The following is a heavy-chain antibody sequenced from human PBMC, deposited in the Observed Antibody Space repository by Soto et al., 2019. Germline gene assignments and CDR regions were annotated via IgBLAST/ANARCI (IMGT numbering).Heavy chain of an antibody. CDR1: GFSLSTSGVG. Sequence: QITLKEYGPALVKPTQTLTLTCSFSGFSLSTSGVGVVWIRQPPGEALEWLALIYWDDDKRYSPSLKNRLTITTDTSRNQVVLTVTNMDPVDTATYYCAYFSTMVTTVYFDYWGQGTLVTVSS. CDR3: AYFSTMVTTVYFDY. CDR2: IYWDDDK. V-gene: IGHV2-5*02. J-gene: IGHJ4*02. D-gene: IGHD4-17*01.